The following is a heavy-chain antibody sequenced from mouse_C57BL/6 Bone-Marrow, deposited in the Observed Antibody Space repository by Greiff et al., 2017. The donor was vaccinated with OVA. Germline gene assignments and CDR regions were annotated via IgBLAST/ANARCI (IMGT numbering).Heavy chain of an antibody. J-gene: IGHJ1*03. V-gene: IGHV1-80*01. CDR1: GYAFISYW. CDR2: IYPGAGDT. Sequence: QVQLKQSGAELVTPGAPVKISCKASGYAFISYWMNWVKQRPGKGLEWIGQIYPGAGDTNYNGKFKGKGTLTADNSSSTAYMQLSSLTSEDSAVYFCARRDGSSYRYFDVWGTGTTVTVSA. D-gene: IGHD1-1*01. CDR3: ARRDGSSYRYFDV.